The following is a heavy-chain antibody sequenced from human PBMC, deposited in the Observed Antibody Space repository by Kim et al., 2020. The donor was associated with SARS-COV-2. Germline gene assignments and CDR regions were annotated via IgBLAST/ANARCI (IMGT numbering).Heavy chain of an antibody. D-gene: IGHD2-2*01. CDR2: IYTSGST. V-gene: IGHV4-61*02. J-gene: IGHJ5*02. Sequence: SETLSLTCTVSGGSISSGSYYWSWIRQPAGKGLEWIGRIYTSGSTNYNPSLKSRVTISVDTSKNQFSLKLSSVTAADTAVYYCARGRGYCSSTSCYRSNWFDPWGQGTLVTVSS. CDR1: GGSISSGSYY. CDR3: ARGRGYCSSTSCYRSNWFDP.